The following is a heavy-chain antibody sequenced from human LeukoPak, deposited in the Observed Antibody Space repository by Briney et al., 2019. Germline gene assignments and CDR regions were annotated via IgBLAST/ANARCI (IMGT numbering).Heavy chain of an antibody. CDR1: GASISLDY. V-gene: IGHV4-59*01. J-gene: IGHJ5*01. D-gene: IGHD6-13*01. Sequence: KPSETLSLTCTVSGASISLDYWSWLRQPPGKGLEWIAYVYYTGKTNYNPSLKSRVTISLDSSKSQFALKLTSGTAADTGVYYCARGAGWYESWGQGTLVTVYS. CDR3: ARGAGWYES. CDR2: VYYTGKT.